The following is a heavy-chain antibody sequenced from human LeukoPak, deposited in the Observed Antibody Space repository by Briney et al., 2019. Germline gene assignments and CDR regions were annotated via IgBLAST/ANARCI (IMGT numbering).Heavy chain of an antibody. CDR2: ISAGRGYT. CDR1: GFTFSTYA. Sequence: GGSLRLSCAVSGFTFSTYAMGWVRQAPGKGLEGVSLISAGRGYTYYPDSVKGRFTISRDNSKNTLFLQMNSLRAEDTAVYYCAKDPTVTTYYYYYCMDVWGKGTTVTVSS. J-gene: IGHJ6*03. V-gene: IGHV3-23*01. CDR3: AKDPTVTTYYYYYCMDV. D-gene: IGHD4-11*01.